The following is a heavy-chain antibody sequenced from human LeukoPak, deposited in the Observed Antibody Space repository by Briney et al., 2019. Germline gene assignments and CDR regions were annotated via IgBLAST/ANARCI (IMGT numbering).Heavy chain of an antibody. CDR1: GGSISGSSYY. D-gene: IGHD1-26*01. J-gene: IGHJ4*02. CDR3: STTSGADLFDY. V-gene: IGHV4-61*05. Sequence: SETLSLTCTVSGGSISGSSYYWGWIRQPPGKGLEWIGYIYYSGSTNYNPSLKSRVTISVDTSKNQFSLKLSSVTAADTAVYYCSTTSGADLFDYWGQGTLVTVSS. CDR2: IYYSGST.